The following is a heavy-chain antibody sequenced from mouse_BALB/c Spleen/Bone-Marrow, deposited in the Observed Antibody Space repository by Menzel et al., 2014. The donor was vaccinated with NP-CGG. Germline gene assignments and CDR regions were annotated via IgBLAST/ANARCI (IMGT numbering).Heavy chain of an antibody. D-gene: IGHD2-10*02. J-gene: IGHJ4*01. CDR1: GDSITSGY. V-gene: IGHV3-8*02. CDR3: ARWRGYGNYDAMDY. Sequence: EVQLVESGPSLVKPSQTLSLTCSVTGDSITSGYWNWIRKFPGNKLEYMGYISYSGSTYYNPSLKSRISITRDTSKNQYYLQLNSVTTEDTATYYCARWRGYGNYDAMDYWGQGTSVTVSS. CDR2: ISYSGST.